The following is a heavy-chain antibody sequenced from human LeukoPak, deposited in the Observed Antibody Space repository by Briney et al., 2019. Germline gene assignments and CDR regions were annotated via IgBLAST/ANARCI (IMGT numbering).Heavy chain of an antibody. D-gene: IGHD3-3*01. Sequence: SETLSLTCSVSGDSIRSYYWGWIRQSPGEGLEWIGSIHYRGTTYYNPSLLSRGTISVDTSKNQFSLKLNSVTAADTAVYFCAREGSGYSTNFDYWGQGTLVTVSS. CDR1: GDSIRSYY. CDR3: AREGSGYSTNFDY. J-gene: IGHJ4*02. CDR2: IHYRGTT. V-gene: IGHV4-39*07.